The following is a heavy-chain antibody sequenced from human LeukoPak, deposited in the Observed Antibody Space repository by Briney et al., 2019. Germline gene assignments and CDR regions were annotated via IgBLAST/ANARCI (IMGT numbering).Heavy chain of an antibody. V-gene: IGHV4-59*01. CDR3: ARARNYYDSSGFYYEGDAFDI. CDR2: IYSSGST. D-gene: IGHD3-22*01. J-gene: IGHJ3*02. CDR1: GGSISSYH. Sequence: PSETLSLTCTVSGGSISSYHWSWIPQPPGKGLECIGYIYSSGSTNYNPSLKSRVTISVDTSKNQFSLKLSSVTAADTAVYYCARARNYYDSSGFYYEGDAFDIWGQGTMVTVSS.